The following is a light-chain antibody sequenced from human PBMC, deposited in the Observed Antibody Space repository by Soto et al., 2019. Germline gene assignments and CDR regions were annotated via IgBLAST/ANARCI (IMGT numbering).Light chain of an antibody. V-gene: IGLV1-40*01. Sequence: QPVLTQPPSVSGAPGQRVTISCTGSSSNIVAGYDVHWYQQLPGTARKLLISGNSNRPSGVPDRFSGSKSGASASLAITGLQAEDEADYSCQSYDSSLSGWVFGGGTKLTVL. CDR3: QSYDSSLSGWV. CDR1: SSNIVAGYD. CDR2: GNS. J-gene: IGLJ3*02.